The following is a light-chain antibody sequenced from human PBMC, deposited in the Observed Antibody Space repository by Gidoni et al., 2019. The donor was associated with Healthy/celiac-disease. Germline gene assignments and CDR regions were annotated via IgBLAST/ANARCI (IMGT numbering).Light chain of an antibody. CDR3: QAWDSSTAVV. Sequence: SYELTQPPSVSVSPGQTASITCSGDKLGDKYACWYQTKPGQSPVLVIYQDSKRPSGIPERFSGSNSGNTATLTISGTQAMDEADYYCQAWDSSTAVVFGGGTKLTVL. CDR1: KLGDKY. V-gene: IGLV3-1*01. J-gene: IGLJ2*01. CDR2: QDS.